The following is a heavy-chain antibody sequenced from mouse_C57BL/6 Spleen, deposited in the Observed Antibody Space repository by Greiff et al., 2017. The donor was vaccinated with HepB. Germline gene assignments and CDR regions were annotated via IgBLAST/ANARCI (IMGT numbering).Heavy chain of an antibody. Sequence: ESGPGLVKPSQSLSLTCSVTGYSITSGYYWNWIRQFPGNKLEWMGYISYDGSNNYNPSLKNRISITRDTSKNQFFLKLNSVTTEDTATYYCAREGGDGYYYAMDYWGQGTSVTVSS. V-gene: IGHV3-6*01. D-gene: IGHD2-3*01. J-gene: IGHJ4*01. CDR3: AREGGDGYYYAMDY. CDR1: GYSITSGYY. CDR2: ISYDGSN.